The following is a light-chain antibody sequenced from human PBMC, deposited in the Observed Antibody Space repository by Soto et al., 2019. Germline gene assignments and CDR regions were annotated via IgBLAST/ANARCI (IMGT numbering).Light chain of an antibody. CDR2: DNN. J-gene: IGLJ2*01. Sequence: QSVLTQPPSMSGAPGQRVTISCTGSSSNIGAGYDVHWYQQHPGTAPKLLIFDNNNRPSGVPDRFSGFKSDTSASLAITGLQDEDEADYYCQCFDTSLSGFVVFGGGTKLTVL. CDR1: SSNIGAGYD. V-gene: IGLV1-40*01. CDR3: QCFDTSLSGFVV.